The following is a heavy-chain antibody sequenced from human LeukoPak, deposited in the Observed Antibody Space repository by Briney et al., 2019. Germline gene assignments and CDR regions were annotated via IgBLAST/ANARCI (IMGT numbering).Heavy chain of an antibody. D-gene: IGHD3-16*01. J-gene: IGHJ4*02. CDR1: GGSISSYY. V-gene: IGHV4-59*08. CDR3: ARRDGYAYFDY. CDR2: INYSGST. Sequence: SETLSLTCTVSGGSISSYYWSWIRQPPEKGLEWIGYINYSGSTNYNPSLKSRVTISVDTSKNQFSLNLNSMTAADTAVYYCARRDGYAYFDYWGQGTLVTVSS.